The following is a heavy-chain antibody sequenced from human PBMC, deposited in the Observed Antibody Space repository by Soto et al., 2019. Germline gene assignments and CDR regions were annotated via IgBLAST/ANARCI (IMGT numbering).Heavy chain of an antibody. CDR2: ISSSSSYT. V-gene: IGHV3-11*06. J-gene: IGHJ6*02. CDR1: GFTFSDYY. Sequence: PGGSLRLSCAASGFTFSDYYMSWIRQAPGKGLEWVSYISSSSSYTNYADSVKGRFTISRDNAKNSLYLQMNSLRAEDTAVYYCAREGIAAAGTDYYYGMDVWGQGTTVTVSS. CDR3: AREGIAAAGTDYYYGMDV. D-gene: IGHD6-13*01.